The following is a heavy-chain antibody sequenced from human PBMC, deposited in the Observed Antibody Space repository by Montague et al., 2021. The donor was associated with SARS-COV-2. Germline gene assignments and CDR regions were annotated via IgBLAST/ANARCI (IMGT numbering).Heavy chain of an antibody. CDR2: IYYSGST. CDR3: AGGFDY. J-gene: IGHJ4*02. V-gene: IGHV4-59*13. CDR1: GGSINSYY. Sequence: SETLSLTCTVSGGSINSYYWSWIRQPPGRGLEWIGFIYYSGSTNYNPTLKSRVTISVDTSKNQFSLKLSFVTAAGTAVNYCAGGFDYWGQGTLVTVSS.